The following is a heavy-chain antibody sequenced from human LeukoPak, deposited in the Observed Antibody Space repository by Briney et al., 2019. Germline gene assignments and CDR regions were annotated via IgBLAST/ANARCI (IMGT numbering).Heavy chain of an antibody. CDR2: IIPIFGTA. CDR3: ARVSIAARLNDYYGMDV. Sequence: SVKVSCKASGGTFSSYAISWVRQAPGQGLEWMGGIIPIFGTANYAQKFQGRVTITADESTSTAYMELSSLRSEDTAVYYCARVSIAARLNDYYGMDVWGQGTTVTVSS. J-gene: IGHJ6*02. CDR1: GGTFSSYA. D-gene: IGHD6-6*01. V-gene: IGHV1-69*13.